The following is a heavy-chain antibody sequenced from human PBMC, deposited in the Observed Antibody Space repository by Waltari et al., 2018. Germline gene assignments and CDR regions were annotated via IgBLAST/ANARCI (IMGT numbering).Heavy chain of an antibody. CDR3: ARVFGYPYWYFDL. Sequence: QVQLQESGPGLVKPSETLSLTCTVSGGSISSHYWSWIRQPPGKGLEWIGYIYYSGSNNYNPSLKSRVTISVDTSKNQFSLKLSSVTAADTAVYYCARVFGYPYWYFDLWGRGTLVTVSS. CDR1: GGSISSHY. CDR2: IYYSGSN. J-gene: IGHJ2*01. V-gene: IGHV4-59*11. D-gene: IGHD3-22*01.